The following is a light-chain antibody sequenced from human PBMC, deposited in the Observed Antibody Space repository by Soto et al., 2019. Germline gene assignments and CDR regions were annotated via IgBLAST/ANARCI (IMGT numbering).Light chain of an antibody. CDR1: SSNIGKYN. CDR2: YND. J-gene: IGLJ1*01. CDR3: AEWDGRLNAYV. Sequence: QSVLTQPPSASGTPGQKVTISCSGSSSNIGKYNVYWYQFLPGTAPKLLIYYNDQRPSGVPDRFSGSKSGTSASLVISGLRSEDEADYYCAEWDGRLNAYVFAPGTKLTVL. V-gene: IGLV1-47*01.